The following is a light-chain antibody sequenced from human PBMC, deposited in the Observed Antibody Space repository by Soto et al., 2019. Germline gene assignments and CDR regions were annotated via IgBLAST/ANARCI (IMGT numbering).Light chain of an antibody. CDR2: ANS. Sequence: QSVLTQTPSVSGAPGQRLTISCTGTSSNIGANYDVHWYQRTPGTAPKLLIYANSLRPSGVPERFSGSKSGTSASLAIAGLQCEDEADYFCQSYDTSLSGAVFGGGTKLTVL. J-gene: IGLJ2*01. CDR3: QSYDTSLSGAV. CDR1: SSNIGANYD. V-gene: IGLV1-40*01.